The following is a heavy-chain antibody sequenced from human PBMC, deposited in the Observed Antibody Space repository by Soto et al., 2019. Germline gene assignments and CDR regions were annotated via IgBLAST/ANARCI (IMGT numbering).Heavy chain of an antibody. D-gene: IGHD6-19*01. CDR3: GKGGRQWLVTSDFNY. J-gene: IGHJ4*02. V-gene: IGHV3-30*18. CDR1: GFTFSDYA. Sequence: VQLVESGGGVVQPGRSLRLSCAASGFTFSDYAMHWVRQAPGKGLEWVAVVSHDGRNTHYADSVKGRFTISRDSSKNTVSLEVTSLRAEDTAVWYCGKGGRQWLVTSDFNYWGQGALVTVSS. CDR2: VSHDGRNT.